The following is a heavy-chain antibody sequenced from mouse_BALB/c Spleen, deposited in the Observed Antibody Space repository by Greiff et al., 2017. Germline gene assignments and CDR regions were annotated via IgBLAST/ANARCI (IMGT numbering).Heavy chain of an antibody. V-gene: IGHV1-74*04. CDR3: ARAVTIRDFDY. CDR1: GYSFTSYW. CDR2: IDPSDSET. D-gene: IGHD2-12*01. J-gene: IGHJ2*01. Sequence: VQLQESGPQLVRPGASVKISCKASGYSFTSYWMHWVKQRPGQGLEWIGMIDPSDSETRLNQKFKNKATLTVDKSSSTAYMQLSSPTSEDSAVYDCARAVTIRDFDYWGEGTTLTVSS.